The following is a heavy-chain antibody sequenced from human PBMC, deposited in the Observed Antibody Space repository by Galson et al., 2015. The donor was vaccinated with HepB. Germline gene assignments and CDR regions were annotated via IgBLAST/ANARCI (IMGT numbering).Heavy chain of an antibody. Sequence: SLRLSCAVSGFIFSGYTMNWIRQAPGKGLEWVASIGGGGIHIYHADSIKGRFIISRDNAKNSLYLQMNNLRPEDTAVYYCAKGGLYGSGSFYSSWGFGDHWGQGTLVIVSS. CDR2: IGGGGIHI. CDR1: GFIFSGYT. J-gene: IGHJ5*02. CDR3: AKGGLYGSGSFYSSWGFGDH. V-gene: IGHV3-21*04. D-gene: IGHD3-10*01.